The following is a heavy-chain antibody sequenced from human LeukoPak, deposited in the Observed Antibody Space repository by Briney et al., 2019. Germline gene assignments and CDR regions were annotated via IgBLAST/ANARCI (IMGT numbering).Heavy chain of an antibody. D-gene: IGHD2-15*01. Sequence: ASVKVSCKASGGTFSNYAFSWARQAPGQGLEWMGRIIPILDVANYAQNFQGRVTITADISTSTAYMELSSLRSEDTAVYYCARVGYCCGGTCYGAIDYWGQGTLVTVSS. CDR3: ARVGYCCGGTCYGAIDY. CDR1: GGTFSNYA. V-gene: IGHV1-69*04. CDR2: IIPILDVA. J-gene: IGHJ4*02.